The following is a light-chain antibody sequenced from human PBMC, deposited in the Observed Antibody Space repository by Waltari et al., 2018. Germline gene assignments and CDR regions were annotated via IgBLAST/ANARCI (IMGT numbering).Light chain of an antibody. CDR3: QQYGSSPWT. CDR1: QRVSSSY. Sequence: EIVLTQSPATLSLSPGERATPPCRASQRVSSSYLAWYQQKPGQAPRVLIHGASNRATGIPDRFSGSGSGTDFTLTISRLEPEDFAVYYCQQYGSSPWTFGQGTKVEIK. CDR2: GAS. J-gene: IGKJ1*01. V-gene: IGKV3-20*01.